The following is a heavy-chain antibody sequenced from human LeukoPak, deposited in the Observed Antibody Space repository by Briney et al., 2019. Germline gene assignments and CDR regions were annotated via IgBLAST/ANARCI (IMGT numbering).Heavy chain of an antibody. CDR3: ARLLAVAGPAYFDY. CDR2: IYYSGST. CDR1: GGSISSSSYY. Sequence: PSETLALTRTVSGGSISSSSYYWGWIRQPPGKGLEWIGSIYYSGSTYYNPSLKSRVTISVDTSKNQFSLKLSSVTAADTAVYYCARLLAVAGPAYFDYWGQGTLVTVSS. J-gene: IGHJ4*02. V-gene: IGHV4-39*01. D-gene: IGHD6-19*01.